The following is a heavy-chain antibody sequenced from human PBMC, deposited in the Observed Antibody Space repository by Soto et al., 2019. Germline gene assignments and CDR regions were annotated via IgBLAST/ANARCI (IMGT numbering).Heavy chain of an antibody. CDR3: AREGYCSSTSCYSFDY. CDR2: ISSNGGGT. J-gene: IGHJ4*02. D-gene: IGHD2-2*01. Sequence: PGGSLRLSCAASGFTFSYYAMHWVRQAPGKGLEYVSAISSNGGGTYYANSVKGRFTISRDNSKNTLYLQMGSLRAEDMAVYYCAREGYCSSTSCYSFDYWGQGT. CDR1: GFTFSYYA. V-gene: IGHV3-64*01.